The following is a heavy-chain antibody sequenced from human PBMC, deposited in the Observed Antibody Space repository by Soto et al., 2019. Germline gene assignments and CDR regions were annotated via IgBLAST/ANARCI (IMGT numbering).Heavy chain of an antibody. D-gene: IGHD2-2*01. CDR2: LSYAGSNK. CDR1: RFTFSSCG. Sequence: GGSLSLSCAASRFTFSSCGVNWVRQAPGNGLEWVAVLSYAGSNKYYADSVEGRFTISRDNCKNTLYLQMGSLRADDMAVYYCATVGHYANFIYWGQATPLTL. CDR3: ATVGHYANFIY. J-gene: IGHJ4*02. V-gene: IGHV3-30*03.